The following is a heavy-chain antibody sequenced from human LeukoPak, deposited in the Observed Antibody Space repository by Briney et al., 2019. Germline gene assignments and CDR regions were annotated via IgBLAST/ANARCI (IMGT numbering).Heavy chain of an antibody. J-gene: IGHJ4*02. CDR3: TRSSGWRSPLAY. CDR1: GGSISSYY. Sequence: SETLPLTCTVSGGSISSYYWSWIRQPPGKGLEWIGYVYYSGSTNYNPSLKSRVTVSVDTSKNQFSLKLSSVTAADTAVYYCTRSSGWRSPLAYWGQGTLVTVSS. CDR2: VYYSGST. D-gene: IGHD6-19*01. V-gene: IGHV4-59*08.